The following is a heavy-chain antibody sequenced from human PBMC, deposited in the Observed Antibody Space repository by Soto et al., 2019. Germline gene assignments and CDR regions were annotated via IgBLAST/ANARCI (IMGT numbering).Heavy chain of an antibody. Sequence: TENLSLTCAVYGGCFSGYYWSWIRHPPGKGLEWIGEINHSGSTNYNPSLKSRVTISVDTSKNQFSLKLRSVTAADTAVYYCASATSAAALYGMDAWGQGTTVTVSS. CDR1: GGCFSGYY. CDR2: INHSGST. CDR3: ASATSAAALYGMDA. D-gene: IGHD6-13*01. J-gene: IGHJ6*02. V-gene: IGHV4-34*01.